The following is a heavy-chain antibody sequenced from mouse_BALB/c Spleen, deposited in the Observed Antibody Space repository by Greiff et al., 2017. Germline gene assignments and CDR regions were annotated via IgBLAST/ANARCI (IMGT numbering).Heavy chain of an antibody. V-gene: IGHV1S29*02. D-gene: IGHD2-14*01. CDR1: GYTFTDYN. CDR2: IYPYNGGT. J-gene: IGHJ3*01. CDR3: ARGVLTWFAY. Sequence: VQLKQSGPELVKPGASVKISCKASGYTFTDYNMHWVKQSHGKSLEWIGYIYPYNGGTGYNQKFKSKATLTVDNSSSTAYMELRSLTSEDSAVYYCARGVLTWFAYWGQGTLVTVSA.